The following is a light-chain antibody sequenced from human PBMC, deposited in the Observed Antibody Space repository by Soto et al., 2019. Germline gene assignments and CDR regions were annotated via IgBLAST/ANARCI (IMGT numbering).Light chain of an antibody. CDR1: QSISSY. CDR2: DSS. Sequence: EIVLTQSPATLSLSPGERATLSCRASQSISSYLAWYQQKPDQAPRLLIYDSSNRATGIPARFSGSGSGTDVTLTIISLEPEDFAVYYCHQRSTWPFTFGPGTKVDSK. CDR3: HQRSTWPFT. J-gene: IGKJ3*01. V-gene: IGKV3-11*01.